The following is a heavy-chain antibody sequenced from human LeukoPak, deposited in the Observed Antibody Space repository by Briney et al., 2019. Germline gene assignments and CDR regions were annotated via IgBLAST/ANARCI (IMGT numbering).Heavy chain of an antibody. CDR1: GDRVSSNSAA. Sequence: SQTLSLTCAISGDRVSSNSAAWNWLRQSPSRGLEWLGRTYYRSKWHNDYAVSVRSRINITPDTSKNQFSLHLNSVTPEDTAVYYCAGRTSTFNIWGQGTMVTVSS. CDR2: TYYRSKWHN. V-gene: IGHV6-1*01. CDR3: AGRTSTFNI. J-gene: IGHJ3*02.